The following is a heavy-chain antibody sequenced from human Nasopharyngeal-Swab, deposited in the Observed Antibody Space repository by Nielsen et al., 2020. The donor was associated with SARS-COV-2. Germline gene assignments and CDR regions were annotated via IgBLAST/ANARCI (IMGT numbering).Heavy chain of an antibody. Sequence: GESLKISCAASGFTFSSYAMNWVRQAPGKGLEWVSSISSSSSYIYYADSVKGRFTISRDNAKNSLYLQMNSLRAEDPAVYYCARGAPYSSSSGDFDYWGQGTLVTVSS. D-gene: IGHD6-6*01. CDR1: GFTFSSYA. V-gene: IGHV3-21*01. J-gene: IGHJ4*02. CDR2: ISSSSSYI. CDR3: ARGAPYSSSSGDFDY.